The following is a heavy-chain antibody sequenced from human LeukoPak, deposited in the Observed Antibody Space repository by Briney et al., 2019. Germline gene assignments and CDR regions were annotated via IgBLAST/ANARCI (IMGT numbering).Heavy chain of an antibody. CDR2: IRYDGTDI. Sequence: PGGSLRLSCAASGFSFNTYGMHWVRQAPGKGLEWVAFIRYDGTDIYYADSVKGRFTISRDNSENTLYLQMNSLRTEDTALYYCAKDRFGVGSTYYDYRGQGALVTVSS. CDR1: GFSFNTYG. D-gene: IGHD3-16*01. V-gene: IGHV3-30*02. CDR3: AKDRFGVGSTYYDY. J-gene: IGHJ4*02.